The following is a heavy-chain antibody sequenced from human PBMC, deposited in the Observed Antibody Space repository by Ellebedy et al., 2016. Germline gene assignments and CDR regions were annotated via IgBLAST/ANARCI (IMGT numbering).Heavy chain of an antibody. CDR2: INPNSGGT. Sequence: ASVKVSXXASGYTFTGYYMHWVRQAPGQGLEWMGWINPNSGGTSYAQKFQGRVTMTRDTSISTAYMELSRLRSDDTAVYYCARDSSMYSGSYLKFDPWGQGTLVTVSS. V-gene: IGHV1-2*02. J-gene: IGHJ5*02. D-gene: IGHD1-26*01. CDR1: GYTFTGYY. CDR3: ARDSSMYSGSYLKFDP.